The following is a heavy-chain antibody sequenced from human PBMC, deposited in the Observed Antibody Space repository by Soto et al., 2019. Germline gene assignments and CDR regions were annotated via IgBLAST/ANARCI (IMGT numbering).Heavy chain of an antibody. CDR2: IYPGDSDT. CDR1: GYSFTSYW. J-gene: IGHJ3*02. V-gene: IGHV5-51*01. D-gene: IGHD4-17*01. Sequence: GESLKISCKGSGYSFTSYWIGWVRQMTGKGLEWMGIIYPGDSDTRYGPSFQGQVTISADKSISTAYLQWSSLKASDTAMYYCATRRDYGDELPAVGAFDIWGQGTMVTVSS. CDR3: ATRRDYGDELPAVGAFDI.